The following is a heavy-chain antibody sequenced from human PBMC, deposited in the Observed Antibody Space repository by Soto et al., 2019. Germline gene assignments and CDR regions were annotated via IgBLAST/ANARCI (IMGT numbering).Heavy chain of an antibody. J-gene: IGHJ4*02. CDR2: IDPRDSYT. Sequence: PGESLKISCQASGHSFISYWIDWVRQMPGNGLEWMGRIDPRDSYTNYSPSFQGQVTIPADTSINTAYLQWSNVKASDNAMYYCARAGGQGIVAGGPDYWGQGTLVTVSS. CDR1: GHSFISYW. CDR3: ARAGGQGIVAGGPDY. D-gene: IGHD6-13*01. V-gene: IGHV5-10-1*01.